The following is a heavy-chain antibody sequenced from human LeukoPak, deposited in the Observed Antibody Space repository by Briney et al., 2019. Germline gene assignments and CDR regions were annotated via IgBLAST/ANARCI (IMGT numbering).Heavy chain of an antibody. CDR3: ASRRLWFGESLSHFDY. CDR1: GGSFSGYY. CDR2: INHSGST. J-gene: IGHJ4*02. D-gene: IGHD3-10*01. Sequence: SETLSLTCAVYGGSFSGYYWSWIRQPPGKGLEWIGEINHSGSTNYNPSLKSRVTISVDTSKNQFSLKLSSVTAADTAVYYCASRRLWFGESLSHFDYWGQGTLVTVSS. V-gene: IGHV4-34*01.